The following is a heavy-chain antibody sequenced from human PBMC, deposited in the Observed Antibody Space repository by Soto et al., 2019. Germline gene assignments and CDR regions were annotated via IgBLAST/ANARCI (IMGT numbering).Heavy chain of an antibody. CDR3: AKDRPRPV. V-gene: IGHV3-23*01. J-gene: IGHJ6*02. Sequence: XGALSPSCAASAVTFSSYAMIWVRQAPGKGLEWVSAISGSGGSTYYADSVKGRFTISRDNSKNTLYLQMNSLRAEDTAVYYCAKDRPRPVWGQGTTVTVSS. CDR1: AVTFSSYA. CDR2: ISGSGGST.